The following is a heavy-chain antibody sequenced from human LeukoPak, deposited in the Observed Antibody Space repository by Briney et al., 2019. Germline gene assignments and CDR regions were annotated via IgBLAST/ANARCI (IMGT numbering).Heavy chain of an antibody. Sequence: PSETLSLTCTVSGGSISSSSYYWGWIRQPPGKGLEWIGSIYYSGSTYYNPSLKSRVTISVDTSKNQFSLKLSSVTAADTAVYYCARPLPPSRFITMIGQHDAFDIWGQGTMVTVSS. J-gene: IGHJ3*02. CDR3: ARPLPPSRFITMIGQHDAFDI. D-gene: IGHD3-22*01. CDR1: GGSISSSSYY. V-gene: IGHV4-39*01. CDR2: IYYSGST.